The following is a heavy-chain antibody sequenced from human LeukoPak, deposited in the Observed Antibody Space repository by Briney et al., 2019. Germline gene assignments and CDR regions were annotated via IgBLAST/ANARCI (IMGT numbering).Heavy chain of an antibody. J-gene: IGHJ5*02. CDR1: GGSFSGYY. CDR2: INHSGST. CDR3: ARVVGVRGVIDNWFDP. Sequence: SETLSLTSAVYGGSFSGYYWSWIRHPPGKGLECIGEINHSGSTNYNPSLKCRVTISVDTSKNQFSLKLSSVTAADTAVYYCARVVGVRGVIDNWFDPWGQGTLVTVSS. D-gene: IGHD3-10*01. V-gene: IGHV4-34*01.